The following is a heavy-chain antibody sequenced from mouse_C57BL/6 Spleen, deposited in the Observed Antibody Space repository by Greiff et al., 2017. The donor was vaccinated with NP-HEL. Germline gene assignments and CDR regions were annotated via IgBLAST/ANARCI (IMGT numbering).Heavy chain of an antibody. J-gene: IGHJ4*01. Sequence: EVKLVESGGGLVKPGGSLKLSCAASGFTFSDYGMHWVRQAPEKGLEWVAYISSGSSTIYYADTVKGRFTISRDNAKNTLFLQMTSLRSEDTAMYYCAGAQATYYYAMDYWGQGTSVTVSS. V-gene: IGHV5-17*01. CDR2: ISSGSSTI. CDR1: GFTFSDYG. D-gene: IGHD3-2*02. CDR3: AGAQATYYYAMDY.